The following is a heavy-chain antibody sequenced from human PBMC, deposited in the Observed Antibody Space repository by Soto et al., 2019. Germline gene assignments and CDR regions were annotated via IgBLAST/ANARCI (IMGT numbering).Heavy chain of an antibody. D-gene: IGHD3-3*01. CDR1: GGSISSGEYY. CDR2: IYYSGST. V-gene: IGHV4-30-4*01. CDR3: ARDRPVLRFLEQTLVGMDV. J-gene: IGHJ6*02. Sequence: TSETLSLTCTVSGGSISSGEYYWSWIRQPPGKGLEWIGYIYYSGSTYYNPSLKSRVTISVDTSKNQFSLKLSSVTAADTAVYYCARDRPVLRFLEQTLVGMDVWGQGTTVTVSS.